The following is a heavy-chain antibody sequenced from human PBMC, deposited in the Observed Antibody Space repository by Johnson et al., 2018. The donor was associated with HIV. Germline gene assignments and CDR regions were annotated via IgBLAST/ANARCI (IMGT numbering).Heavy chain of an antibody. V-gene: IGHV3-11*04. CDR1: GFTVSSNY. CDR3: AREQYGGNSNAGDGFDI. D-gene: IGHD4-23*01. CDR2: ISSSGSTI. J-gene: IGHJ3*02. Sequence: QVQLVESGGGLIQPGGSLRLSCAASGFTVSSNYMSWIRQAPGKGLEWVSYISSSGSTIYSADSVKGRFTISRDNAKNSLYLQMNSLRAEDTAVYYCAREQYGGNSNAGDGFDIWGQGTMVTVSS.